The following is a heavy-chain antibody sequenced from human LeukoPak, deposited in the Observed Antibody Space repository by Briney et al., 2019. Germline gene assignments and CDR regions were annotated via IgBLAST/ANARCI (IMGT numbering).Heavy chain of an antibody. CDR2: IIPIFGTA. Sequence: ASVKVSCKASGGTFSSYAISWVRQAPGQGLEWMGGIIPIFGTANYAQKFQGRVAITADESTSTAYMELSSLRSEDTAVYYCARGELLWFGELLSQHNWFDPWGQGTLVTVSS. CDR3: ARGELLWFGELLSQHNWFDP. J-gene: IGHJ5*02. D-gene: IGHD3-10*01. CDR1: GGTFSSYA. V-gene: IGHV1-69*13.